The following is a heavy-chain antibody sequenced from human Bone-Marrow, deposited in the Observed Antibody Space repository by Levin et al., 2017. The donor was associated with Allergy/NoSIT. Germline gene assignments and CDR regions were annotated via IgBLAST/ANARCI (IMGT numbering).Heavy chain of an antibody. D-gene: IGHD2-8*01. CDR2: VYYSGST. Sequence: SQTLSLTCTVSGGSISSGYYYWSWIRQPPGKGLEWIGYVYYSGSTDYNPALKSRVTISVDMSRNQFSLKLRSVTAADTAVYYCAKGMGGMDVWGQGTTVTVSS. CDR1: GGSISSGYYY. CDR3: AKGMGGMDV. V-gene: IGHV4-30-4*01. J-gene: IGHJ6*02.